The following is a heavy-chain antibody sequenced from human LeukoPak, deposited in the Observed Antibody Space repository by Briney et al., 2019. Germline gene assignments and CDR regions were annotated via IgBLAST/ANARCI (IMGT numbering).Heavy chain of an antibody. J-gene: IGHJ5*02. Sequence: GGSLRLSCAASGFTFSSYAMSWVRQAPGKGLEWISGISGSGGSTYYADSVKGRFTISRDNSKNTLYLQMNSLRVEDTAVYYCARGPWFDPWGQGTLVTVSS. V-gene: IGHV3-23*01. CDR2: ISGSGGST. CDR3: ARGPWFDP. CDR1: GFTFSSYA.